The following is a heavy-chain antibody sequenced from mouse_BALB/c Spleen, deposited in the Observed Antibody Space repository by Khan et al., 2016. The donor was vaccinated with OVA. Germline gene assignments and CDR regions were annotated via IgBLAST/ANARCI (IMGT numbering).Heavy chain of an antibody. CDR2: VSTGGPYT. V-gene: IGHV5-6*01. D-gene: IGHD1-1*01. Sequence: EVELVESGGDVVRPGGSLKLSCAASGFTFSTYGMSWVRQTPDKRLEWVATVSTGGPYTYYPDSVKGRFTISRDNAKNTLYLQMSSLKSEDTAMYYCARLAYYYESEGFAYWGQGTLVTVSA. CDR1: GFTFSTYG. CDR3: ARLAYYYESEGFAY. J-gene: IGHJ3*01.